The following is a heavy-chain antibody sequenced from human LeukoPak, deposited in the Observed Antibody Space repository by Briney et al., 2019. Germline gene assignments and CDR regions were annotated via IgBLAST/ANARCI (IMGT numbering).Heavy chain of an antibody. D-gene: IGHD3-22*01. V-gene: IGHV3-23*01. CDR1: GFTFSRYA. CDR3: GIRHAYYDGSGYWVH. Sequence: GESLRLSCAASGFTFSRYAMSWVRQAPGKGLEWVSGISTSGASTSNADSVKGRFTISRENTRKTLYIQKNSLRGEDKALYYCGIRHAYYDGSGYWVHWGQGTMVTVSS. J-gene: IGHJ4*02. CDR2: ISTSGAST.